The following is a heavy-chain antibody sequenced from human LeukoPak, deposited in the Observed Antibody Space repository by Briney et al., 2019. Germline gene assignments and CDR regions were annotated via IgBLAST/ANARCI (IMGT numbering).Heavy chain of an antibody. J-gene: IGHJ5*02. CDR3: ARDPSHQTYYYGSGRNWFDP. D-gene: IGHD3-10*01. CDR2: IYYSGST. CDR1: GDSISSSSYY. Sequence: SETLSLTCTVSGDSISSSSYYWGWIRQPPGKGLEWIGSIYYSGSTYYNPSLKSRVTISVDTSKNQFSLKLSSVTAADTAVYYCARDPSHQTYYYGSGRNWFDPWGQGTLVTVSS. V-gene: IGHV4-39*07.